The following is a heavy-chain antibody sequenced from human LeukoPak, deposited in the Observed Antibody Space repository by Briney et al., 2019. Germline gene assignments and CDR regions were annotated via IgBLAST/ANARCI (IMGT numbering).Heavy chain of an antibody. J-gene: IGHJ4*02. CDR2: ISGSGGST. CDR3: AKDIYGDYGGLDY. CDR1: GFTFSSYA. Sequence: PGGPLRLSXAASGFTFSSYAMSWVRQAPGKGLEWVSAISGSGGSTYYADSVRGRFTISRDNSKNTLYLQMNSLRAEDTAVYYCAKDIYGDYGGLDYWGQGTLVTVSS. V-gene: IGHV3-23*01. D-gene: IGHD4-17*01.